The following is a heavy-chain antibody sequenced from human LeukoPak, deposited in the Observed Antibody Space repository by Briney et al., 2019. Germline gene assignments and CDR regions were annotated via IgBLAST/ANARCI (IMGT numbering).Heavy chain of an antibody. CDR2: IHSDGIGT. CDR1: GFTFSSYW. CDR3: ARDQGSFDY. V-gene: IGHV3-74*01. Sequence: TGGSLRLSCAASGFTFSSYWMHWIRHAPGKGLVWVSRIHSDGIGTKYADSVRGRFTISRDNAKNTLYLQMNSLRAEDTAVYYCARDQGSFDYWGQGTLVTVSS. J-gene: IGHJ4*02.